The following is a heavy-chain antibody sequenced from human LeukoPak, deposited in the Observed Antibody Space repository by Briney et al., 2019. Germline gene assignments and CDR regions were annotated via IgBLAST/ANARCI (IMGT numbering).Heavy chain of an antibody. V-gene: IGHV4-34*01. J-gene: IGHJ3*02. D-gene: IGHD4-17*01. CDR2: INHSGST. Sequence: SETLPLTCAVYGGSFSGYYWSWIRQPPGKGLEWIGEINHSGSTNYNPSLKSRVTISVDTSKNQFSLKLSSVTAADTAVYYCARVPRSNDYGDYRGAFDIWGQGTMVTVSS. CDR3: ARVPRSNDYGDYRGAFDI. CDR1: GGSFSGYY.